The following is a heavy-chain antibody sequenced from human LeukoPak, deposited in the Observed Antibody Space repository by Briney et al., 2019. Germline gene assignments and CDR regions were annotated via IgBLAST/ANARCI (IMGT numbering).Heavy chain of an antibody. D-gene: IGHD2-15*01. CDR3: AREHCSGGSCYGWFDP. Sequence: ASVKVSCKASGGTFSSYAISWVRQAPGQGLEWMGGIIPIFGTANYAQKFQGRVTITADESTSTACMELSSLRSEDTAVYYCAREHCSGGSCYGWFDPWGQGTLVTVSS. J-gene: IGHJ5*02. V-gene: IGHV1-69*13. CDR2: IIPIFGTA. CDR1: GGTFSSYA.